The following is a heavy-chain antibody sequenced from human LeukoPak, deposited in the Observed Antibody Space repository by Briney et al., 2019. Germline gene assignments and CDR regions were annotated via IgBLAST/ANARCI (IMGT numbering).Heavy chain of an antibody. CDR1: GFTVSSNY. CDR3: ARRTPLYCSGGSCYTN. V-gene: IGHV3-53*01. J-gene: IGHJ4*02. D-gene: IGHD2-15*01. CDR2: IYSGGST. Sequence: QPGGSLRLSCAASGFTVSSNYMSWVRQAPGKGLEWVSVIYSGGSTYYADSVKGRFTISRDNSKNTLYLQMNSLRAEDTAVYYCARRTPLYCSGGSCYTNWGQGTLVTVSS.